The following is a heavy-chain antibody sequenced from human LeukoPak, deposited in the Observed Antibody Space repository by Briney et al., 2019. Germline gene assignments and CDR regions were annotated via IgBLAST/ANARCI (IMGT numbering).Heavy chain of an antibody. CDR3: AKDRPISLIAATDLDAFDI. J-gene: IGHJ3*02. Sequence: GGSLRLSCAASGFTVTSNYMTWVRQAPGKGLEWVSVFYSGGTTYYAGSVKGRFTISRDNSKNTLYLQMNSLRAEDTAVYYCAKDRPISLIAATDLDAFDIWGQGTMVTVSS. V-gene: IGHV3-53*01. CDR1: GFTVTSNY. CDR2: FYSGGTT. D-gene: IGHD6-13*01.